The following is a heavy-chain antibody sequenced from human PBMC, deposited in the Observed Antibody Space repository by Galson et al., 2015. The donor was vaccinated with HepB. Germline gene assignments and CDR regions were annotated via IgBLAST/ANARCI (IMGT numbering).Heavy chain of an antibody. V-gene: IGHV3-23*01. D-gene: IGHD4/OR15-4a*01. CDR1: GFTFSNYA. CDR2: ITGGGST. J-gene: IGHJ4*02. Sequence: SLRLSCAAPGFTFSNYAMSWVRQAPGKGLEWVSTITGGGSTYYADSVRGRFTISRDTSKNMLHLQMNSLRPEDTAVYYCVKESGIPQYGAYFDYWGQGALVTVSS. CDR3: VKESGIPQYGAYFDY.